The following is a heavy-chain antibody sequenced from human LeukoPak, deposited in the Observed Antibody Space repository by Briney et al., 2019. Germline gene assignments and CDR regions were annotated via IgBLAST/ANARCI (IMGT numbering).Heavy chain of an antibody. Sequence: GGSLRLSCAASGFTFSSYSMNWVRQAPGKGLEWVSSISSSSSYIYYADSVKGRFTISRDNAKNSLYLQMNSLRAEGTAVYYCARDKTGPVFDYWGQGTLVTVSS. D-gene: IGHD3-9*01. V-gene: IGHV3-21*01. CDR1: GFTFSSYS. J-gene: IGHJ4*02. CDR2: ISSSSSYI. CDR3: ARDKTGPVFDY.